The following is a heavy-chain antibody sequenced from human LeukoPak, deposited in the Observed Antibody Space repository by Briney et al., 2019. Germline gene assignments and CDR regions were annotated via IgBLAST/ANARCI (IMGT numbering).Heavy chain of an antibody. V-gene: IGHV4-59*12. Sequence: SETLSLTCTVSGGSISSYYWSWIRQPPGKGLEWIGYIYYSGSTNYNPSLKSRVTISVDTSKNQFSLKLSSVTAADTAVYYCAREAVTRYYYYYGMDVWGQGTTVTVSS. J-gene: IGHJ6*02. D-gene: IGHD4-11*01. CDR2: IYYSGST. CDR3: AREAVTRYYYYYGMDV. CDR1: GGSISSYY.